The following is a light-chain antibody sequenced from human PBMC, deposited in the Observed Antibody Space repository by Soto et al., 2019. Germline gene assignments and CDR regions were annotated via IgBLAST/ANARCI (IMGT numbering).Light chain of an antibody. J-gene: IGKJ4*01. CDR1: ESVDKY. CDR2: DTS. CDR3: QQRRNWPPLT. Sequence: ETVLTQSPATLSLSPGERATLSCRASESVDKYLAWYQQKPGQAPRLLIYDTSNRATGIPARFSGSGSGTDFALTISGLEPEDFAVYYCQQRRNWPPLTFGGGTRVEIK. V-gene: IGKV3-11*01.